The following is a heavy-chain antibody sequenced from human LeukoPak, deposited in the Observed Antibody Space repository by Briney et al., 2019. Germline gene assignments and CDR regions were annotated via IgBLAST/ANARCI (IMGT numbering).Heavy chain of an antibody. CDR3: AAGAARSNFDY. J-gene: IGHJ4*02. V-gene: IGHV3-30*01. CDR1: GITFSSYA. D-gene: IGHD1-14*01. Sequence: PGGSLRLSCAASGITFSSYAMHWVRHAPGKGLEWVAVISYDGSSKYYADSVKGRFTISRDNSKNTLYLQMNSLRDTAVYYCAAGAARSNFDYWGQGTLVTVSS. CDR2: ISYDGSSK.